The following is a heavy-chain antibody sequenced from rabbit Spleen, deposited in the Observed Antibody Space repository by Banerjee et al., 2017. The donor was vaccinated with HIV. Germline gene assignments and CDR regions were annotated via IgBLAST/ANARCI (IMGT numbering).Heavy chain of an antibody. CDR2: SVTGSSGNT. CDR3: ASSYIGYTDIFNF. V-gene: IGHV1S45*01. D-gene: IGHD7-1*01. CDR1: GVDFSGTYW. J-gene: IGHJ4*01. Sequence: QQQLVESGGGLVKPGASLTLTCKASGVDFSGTYWVYWVRQAPGKGLEWIACSVTGSSGNTYYATWAKGRFTISKTSSTTVTLQMTSLTAADTATYFCASSYIGYTDIFNFWGPGTLVTVS.